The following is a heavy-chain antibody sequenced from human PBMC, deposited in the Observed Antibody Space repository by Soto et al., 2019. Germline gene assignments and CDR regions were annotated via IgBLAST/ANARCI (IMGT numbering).Heavy chain of an antibody. J-gene: IGHJ5*02. CDR1: GFTFDTYA. D-gene: IGHD2-15*01. CDR3: AKRGVAAAATPWFDP. CDR2: ISGSGDNT. Sequence: GGSLRLSCAASGFTFDTYAMSWVRQAPGKGLEWVSAISGSGDNTFYTDSVKGRFTISRDNSKNTLYLIMSSLRAEDTAIYYCAKRGVAAAATPWFDPWGQGTLVTVSS. V-gene: IGHV3-23*01.